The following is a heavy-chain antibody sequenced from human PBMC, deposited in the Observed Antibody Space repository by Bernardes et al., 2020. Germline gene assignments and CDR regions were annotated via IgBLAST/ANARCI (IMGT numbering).Heavy chain of an antibody. J-gene: IGHJ4*02. Sequence: ASMKVSCKVSGYTLTELSMHWVRQAPGKGLEWMGGFDPEDGETIYAQKFQGRVTMTEDTSTDTAYMELSSLRSEDTAVYYCATDLISLGSRSYWGQGTLVTVSS. D-gene: IGHD1-26*01. CDR1: GYTLTELS. CDR2: FDPEDGET. V-gene: IGHV1-24*01. CDR3: ATDLISLGSRSY.